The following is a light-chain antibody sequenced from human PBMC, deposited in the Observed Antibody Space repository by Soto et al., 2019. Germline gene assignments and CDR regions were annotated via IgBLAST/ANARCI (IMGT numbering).Light chain of an antibody. CDR2: AAS. CDR1: QNIDFY. Sequence: IPIAQSPSSPSGSVRGRVPITFPVGQNIDFYLNWYQHKPGKAPKLLIYAASTLQTGVPSRFSGSGSGTDFTLTITSLQPEDLATYYCQQLNSYLPITFGQGTRLEIK. J-gene: IGKJ5*01. V-gene: IGKV1-39*01. CDR3: QQLNSYLPIT.